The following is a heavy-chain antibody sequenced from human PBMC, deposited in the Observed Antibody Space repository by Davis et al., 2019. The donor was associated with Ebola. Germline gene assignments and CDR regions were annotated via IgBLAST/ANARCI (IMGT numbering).Heavy chain of an antibody. V-gene: IGHV3-7*01. J-gene: IGHJ4*02. CDR3: TGSGGSNDY. CDR1: GFTFSSYW. Sequence: PGGSLRPSCAASGFTFSSYWMSWARQAPGKGLEWVANIKQDGSEKYYVDSVKGRFTISRDNAKKSLYLQMNSLRAEDTAVYYCTGSGGSNDYWGQGTLVTVSS. CDR2: IKQDGSEK. D-gene: IGHD1-26*01.